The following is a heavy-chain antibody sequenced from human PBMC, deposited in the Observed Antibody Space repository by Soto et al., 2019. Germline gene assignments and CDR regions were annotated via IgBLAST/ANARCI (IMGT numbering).Heavy chain of an antibody. CDR1: GYTFSSHS. J-gene: IGHJ4*02. V-gene: IGHV3-30-3*01. D-gene: IGHD3-22*01. CDR3: ATERITIITLLDY. CDR2: ISDDGNKK. Sequence: GGSLRLSCTASGYTFSSHSIHWVRQAPGKGLEWVAVISDDGNKKFCADSVKGRFTISRDNSKNTLYLHMDSLGPEDTALYYCATERITIITLLDYWGQGTLVTVSS.